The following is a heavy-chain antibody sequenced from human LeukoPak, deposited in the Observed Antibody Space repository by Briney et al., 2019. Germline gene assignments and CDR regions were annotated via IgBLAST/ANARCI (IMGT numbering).Heavy chain of an antibody. CDR2: ISSSSSYI. D-gene: IGHD2-21*02. CDR3: ARGRRDCSGDCYVAFDI. CDR1: GFTFSSYS. Sequence: GGSLRLSCAASGFTFSSYSMNWVRQAPGKGLEWVSSISSSSSYIYYADSVKGRFTISRDNAKNSLYLQMNSLRAEDTAVYYCARGRRDCSGDCYVAFDIWGQGTMVTVSS. V-gene: IGHV3-21*01. J-gene: IGHJ3*02.